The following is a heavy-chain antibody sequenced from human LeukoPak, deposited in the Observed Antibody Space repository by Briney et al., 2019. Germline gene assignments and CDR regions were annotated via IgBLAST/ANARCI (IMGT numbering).Heavy chain of an antibody. Sequence: SETLSLTCTVSGGSISSSSYYWGWIRQPPGKGLEWIGSIYYSGSTYYNPSLKSRVTISVDTSKNQFSLKLSSVTAADTAVYYCARDASYDFWSGYFYYFDYWGQGTLVTVSS. CDR1: GGSISSSSYY. D-gene: IGHD3-3*01. J-gene: IGHJ4*02. CDR3: ARDASYDFWSGYFYYFDY. V-gene: IGHV4-39*07. CDR2: IYYSGST.